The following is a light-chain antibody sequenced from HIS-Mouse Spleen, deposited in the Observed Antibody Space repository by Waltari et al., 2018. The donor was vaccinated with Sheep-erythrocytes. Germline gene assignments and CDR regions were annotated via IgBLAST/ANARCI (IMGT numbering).Light chain of an antibody. J-gene: IGKJ2*01. Sequence: EIVLTQSPGTLSLSPGERATLSCRASQSVSSSYLAWNQQKPRQAPRRLIYGASSRATGIPDRFSGSGSGTDVTLTISRLEPEDFAVYYCQQYGSSPYTFGQGTKLEIK. CDR3: QQYGSSPYT. CDR2: GAS. V-gene: IGKV3-20*01. CDR1: QSVSSSY.